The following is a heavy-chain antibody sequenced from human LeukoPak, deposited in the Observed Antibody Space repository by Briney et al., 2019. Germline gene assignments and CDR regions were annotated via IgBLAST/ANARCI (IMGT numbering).Heavy chain of an antibody. CDR1: GYIFTSYD. CDR3: AREIAATDPHFDY. J-gene: IGHJ4*02. Sequence: ASVKVSCKASGYIFTSYDINWVRQATGQGLEWMGWMNPNSGNTGYAQKFQGRITMTRNTSISTAYMELSSLRSEDTAVYYCAREIAATDPHFDYWGQGTPVTVSS. D-gene: IGHD2-15*01. CDR2: MNPNSGNT. V-gene: IGHV1-8*01.